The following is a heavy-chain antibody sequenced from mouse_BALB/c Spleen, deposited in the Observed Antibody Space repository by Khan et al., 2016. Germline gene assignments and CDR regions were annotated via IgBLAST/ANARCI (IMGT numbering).Heavy chain of an antibody. J-gene: IGHJ1*01. CDR1: GFNIKDTN. V-gene: IGHV14-3*02. Sequence: VQLKQSGAELVKPGASVKLSCTASGFNIKDTNIHWVKQRPEQGLEWIGRIDPANGNTNYDPKFQGKATVAADTSSSTAYLQLSSLTSEDSAVFVCASRTRTPRYVAGWGAGTTVTVSS. CDR2: IDPANGNT. CDR3: ASRTRTPRYVAG.